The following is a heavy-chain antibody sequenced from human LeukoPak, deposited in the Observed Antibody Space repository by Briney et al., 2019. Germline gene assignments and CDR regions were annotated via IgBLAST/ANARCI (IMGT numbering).Heavy chain of an antibody. Sequence: GASVTVSCKASGYTFTGYYMHWVRQAPGQGPEWMGWINPNSGGTNYAQKFQGRVTMTRDTSISTAYMELSRLRSDDTAVYYCAREWEYCSSTTCALWGYWGQGTLVTVSS. D-gene: IGHD2-2*01. CDR1: GYTFTGYY. V-gene: IGHV1-2*02. CDR3: AREWEYCSSTTCALWGY. J-gene: IGHJ4*02. CDR2: INPNSGGT.